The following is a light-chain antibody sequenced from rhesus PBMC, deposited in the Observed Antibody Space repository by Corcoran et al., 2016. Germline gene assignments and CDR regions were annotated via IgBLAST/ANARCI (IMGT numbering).Light chain of an antibody. CDR2: KVT. CDR3: MQSTKDPT. V-gene: IGKV2S2*01. CDR1: QSLLHSNGNTY. J-gene: IGKJ4*01. Sequence: DIVMTQTPLSLPVTPGEPASISCRSSQSLLHSNGNTYLDWYLQKPGQSPRLLIYKVTNRESGVPDRCSGSGLGTEFTLKISRVEPEDVGVYYCMQSTKDPTCGGGTKVELK.